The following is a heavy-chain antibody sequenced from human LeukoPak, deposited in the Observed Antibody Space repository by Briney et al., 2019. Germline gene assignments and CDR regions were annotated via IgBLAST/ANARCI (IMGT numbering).Heavy chain of an antibody. Sequence: SETLSLTCAVSGVSISSSSYYWGWIRQSPGKGLEWIGSIYYSGRTFYSPTLKSRVTISVDTTKNQFSLKLGSVTAADTAVYYCARQESGDILTGYLGWGQGTLVTVSS. CDR2: IYYSGRT. D-gene: IGHD3-9*01. CDR3: ARQESGDILTGYLG. CDR1: GVSISSSSYY. V-gene: IGHV4-39*01. J-gene: IGHJ4*02.